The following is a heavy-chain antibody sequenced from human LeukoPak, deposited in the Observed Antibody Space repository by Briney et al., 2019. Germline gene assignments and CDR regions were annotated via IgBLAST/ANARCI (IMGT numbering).Heavy chain of an antibody. Sequence: ASVKVSCKASGYTFTSYYMHWVRQAPGQGLEWMGIINPSGGSTSYAQKFQDRVTMTRDTSTSTVYMELSSLRSEDTAVYYCARDANGYNWFDPWGQGTLVTVSS. J-gene: IGHJ5*02. CDR1: GYTFTSYY. V-gene: IGHV1-46*01. CDR2: INPSGGST. CDR3: ARDANGYNWFDP. D-gene: IGHD1-1*01.